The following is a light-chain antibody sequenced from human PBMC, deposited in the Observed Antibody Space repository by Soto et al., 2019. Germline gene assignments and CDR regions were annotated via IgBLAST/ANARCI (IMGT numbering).Light chain of an antibody. CDR1: SSNIGAGYD. V-gene: IGLV1-40*01. CDR2: ADN. CDR3: QSYDTSLSGVI. Sequence: QSVLTQTPSVSGAPGQKITMSCTGSSSNIGAGYDVHWYQQVPGAAPRLLIYADNNRPSGVPDRFSASKSGTSASLAITGLPGEDEANYYCQSYDTSLSGVIFGAETKLTVL. J-gene: IGLJ2*01.